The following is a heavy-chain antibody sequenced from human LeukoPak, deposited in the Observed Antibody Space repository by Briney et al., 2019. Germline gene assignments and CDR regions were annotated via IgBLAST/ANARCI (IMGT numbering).Heavy chain of an antibody. Sequence: ASVKVSCKVSGYTFTGYYLHWLRQAPGQGLEWMGRINPSGGGTNYAQKFQGRATMTRDTSINTAYMTLSSLRSDDTAVYYCARDGGSGWHDYWGQGTLVTVSS. J-gene: IGHJ4*02. CDR3: ARDGGSGWHDY. V-gene: IGHV1-2*06. CDR1: GYTFTGYY. D-gene: IGHD6-19*01. CDR2: INPSGGGT.